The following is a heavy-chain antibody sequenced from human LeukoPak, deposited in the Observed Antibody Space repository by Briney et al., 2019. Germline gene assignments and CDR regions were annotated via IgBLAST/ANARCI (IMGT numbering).Heavy chain of an antibody. V-gene: IGHV4-61*01. J-gene: IGHJ2*01. CDR2: IYYSGST. CDR1: GGSVNSGSYY. D-gene: IGHD4-11*01. CDR3: AREDMRLDYFDL. Sequence: KPSETLSLTCTVSGGSVNSGSYYWSWIRQPPDKGLEWIGHIYYSGSTNYNPSLKSRVTISVDTSKNQFSLKLSSVTAADTAVYNCAREDMRLDYFDLWGRGPLVTVSS.